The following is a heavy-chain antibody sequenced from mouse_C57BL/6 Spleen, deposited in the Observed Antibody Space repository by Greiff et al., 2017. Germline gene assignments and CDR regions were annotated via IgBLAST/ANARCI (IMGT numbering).Heavy chain of an antibody. CDR1: GYTFTSYW. CDR2: IDPSDSYT. J-gene: IGHJ4*01. Sequence: QVQLQQPGAELVRPGTSVKLSCKASGYTFTSYWMHWVKQRPGQGLEWIGVIDPSDSYTNYNQKFKGKATLTVDTSSSTAYMQLSSLTSEDSAVYYCARNSYYEYDGYYAMDYWGQGTSVTVSS. D-gene: IGHD2-4*01. V-gene: IGHV1-59*01. CDR3: ARNSYYEYDGYYAMDY.